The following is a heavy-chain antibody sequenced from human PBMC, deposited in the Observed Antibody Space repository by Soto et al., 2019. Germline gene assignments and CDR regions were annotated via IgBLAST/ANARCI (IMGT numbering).Heavy chain of an antibody. D-gene: IGHD5-18*01. Sequence: SLRLSCAASGFTFITHSMNWVRQAPGKGLEWVSYISEIGTTMYYAESVKGRFTISRDNAKNSVYLQMNSLRDEDTAVYYCARNNYGNYYFESWGQGTLVTVSS. J-gene: IGHJ4*02. CDR1: GFTFITHS. CDR3: ARNNYGNYYFES. V-gene: IGHV3-48*02. CDR2: ISEIGTTM.